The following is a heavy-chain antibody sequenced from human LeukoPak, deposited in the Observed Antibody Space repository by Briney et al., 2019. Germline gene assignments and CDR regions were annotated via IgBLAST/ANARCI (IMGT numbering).Heavy chain of an antibody. CDR2: IYSGGST. Sequence: GGSLRLSCAASGFTVSSNYMSWVRRAPGKGLEWVSVIYSGGSTYYADSVKGRFTISRDNSKNTLYLQMNSLRAEDTAVYYCAKNLLRQLAPFDYWGQGTLVTVSS. V-gene: IGHV3-66*01. J-gene: IGHJ4*02. D-gene: IGHD6-6*01. CDR1: GFTVSSNY. CDR3: AKNLLRQLAPFDY.